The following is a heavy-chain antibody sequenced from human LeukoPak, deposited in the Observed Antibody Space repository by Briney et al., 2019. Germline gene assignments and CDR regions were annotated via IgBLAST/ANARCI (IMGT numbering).Heavy chain of an antibody. Sequence: ASVKVSCKASGYTFTGYYMHWVRQATGQGLEWMGWMNPNSGNTGYAQKFQGRVTITRNTSISTAYMELSSLRSEDTAVYYCAREGAGYYDLDYWGQGTLVTVSS. D-gene: IGHD3-22*01. CDR2: MNPNSGNT. CDR3: AREGAGYYDLDY. J-gene: IGHJ4*02. V-gene: IGHV1-8*03. CDR1: GYTFTGYY.